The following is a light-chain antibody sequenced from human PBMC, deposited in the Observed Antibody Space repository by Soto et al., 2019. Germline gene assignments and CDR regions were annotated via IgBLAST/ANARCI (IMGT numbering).Light chain of an antibody. CDR3: QQSDSTPPT. CDR1: KTVNIS. V-gene: IGKV1-39*01. J-gene: IGKJ4*01. Sequence: DIPMTQSPSSLSASVGDRVTITCRTSKTVNISLNWYQQKAGKAPKLLIHDASRLQSGVPSRFSGSGSGTVFTLTISSLQPEDFATYYCQQSDSTPPTFGGGTKIEIK. CDR2: DAS.